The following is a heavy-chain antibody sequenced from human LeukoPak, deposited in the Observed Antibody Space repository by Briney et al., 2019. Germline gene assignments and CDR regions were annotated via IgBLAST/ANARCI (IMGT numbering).Heavy chain of an antibody. J-gene: IGHJ4*02. Sequence: PGGSLRLSCAVSGFTFRNYWMYWVRQAPGEALVWVSRISGDGSTTTYADTVKGRFTISRDNAKNTLYLQMNSLRADDTAVYYCARDLYNSASRWGQGTLVTVSS. CDR1: GFTFRNYW. D-gene: IGHD6-25*01. CDR2: ISGDGSTT. CDR3: ARDLYNSASR. V-gene: IGHV3-74*01.